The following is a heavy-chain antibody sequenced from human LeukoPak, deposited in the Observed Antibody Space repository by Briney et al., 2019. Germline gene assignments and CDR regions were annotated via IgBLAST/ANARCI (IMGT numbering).Heavy chain of an antibody. D-gene: IGHD3-22*01. CDR2: ISSSGSTI. Sequence: GGSLRLSCAASGFTFSSYEMNWVRQAPGKGLEWVSYISSSGSTIYYADSVKGRFTISRDNAKNSLYPQMNSLRAEDTAVYYCARESYYYDSSGQFDYWGQGTLVTVSS. CDR1: GFTFSSYE. V-gene: IGHV3-48*03. J-gene: IGHJ4*02. CDR3: ARESYYYDSSGQFDY.